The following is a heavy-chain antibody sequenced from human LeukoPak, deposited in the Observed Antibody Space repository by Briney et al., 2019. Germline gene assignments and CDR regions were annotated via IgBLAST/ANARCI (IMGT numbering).Heavy chain of an antibody. D-gene: IGHD3-10*01. V-gene: IGHV4-59*11. CDR3: ARVSFHYHSGNYGWYFDS. CDR2: IYYTGIT. CDR1: GGSISGQY. J-gene: IGHJ4*02. Sequence: SETLSLTCTISGGSISGQYWSLIRQPPGKGLEWIGYIYYTGITKYNPSLKSRVTISVDTSKNQFSLRLTSVTAADTAVYYCARVSFHYHSGNYGWYFDSWGQGTLVTVAS.